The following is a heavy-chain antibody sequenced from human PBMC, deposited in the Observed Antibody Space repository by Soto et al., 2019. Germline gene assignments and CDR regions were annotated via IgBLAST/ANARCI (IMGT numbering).Heavy chain of an antibody. Sequence: QVQLVQSGAEVKKPGASVKVSCKASGYTFTSYAMHWVRQAPGQRLEWMGWINAGNGNTKYSQKFQGRVTITRDTSASTANMKLSSLTSEPTTVSYCARCSVMVTALAYWGQGTLVTDSS. D-gene: IGHD2-21*02. CDR3: ARCSVMVTALAY. CDR2: INAGNGNT. V-gene: IGHV1-3*01. CDR1: GYTFTSYA. J-gene: IGHJ4*02.